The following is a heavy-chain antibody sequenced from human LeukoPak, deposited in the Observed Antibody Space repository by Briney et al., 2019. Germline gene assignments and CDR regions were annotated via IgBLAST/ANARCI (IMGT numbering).Heavy chain of an antibody. D-gene: IGHD6-25*01. V-gene: IGHV3-30-3*01. CDR2: ISYDGSNK. CDR1: GFTFSSYA. CDR3: AREERVYYYYYGMDV. Sequence: GRSLRPSCAASGFTFSSYAMHWVRQAPGKGLEWVAVISYDGSNKYYADSVKGRFTISRDNSKNTLYLQMNSLRAEDTAVYYCAREERVYYYYYGMDVWGQGTTVTVSS. J-gene: IGHJ6*02.